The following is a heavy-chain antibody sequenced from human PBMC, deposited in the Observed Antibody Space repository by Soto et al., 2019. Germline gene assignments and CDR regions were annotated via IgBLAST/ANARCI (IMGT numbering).Heavy chain of an antibody. CDR2: IYYSGST. J-gene: IGHJ6*03. CDR3: ARVYSGYDSGYYYYYTDV. V-gene: IGHV4-59*01. Sequence: SETLSLTCTVSGGSISSYYWSWIRQPPGKGLEWIGYIYYSGSTNYNPSLKSRVTISVDTSKNQFSLKLSSVTAADTAVYYCARVYSGYDSGYYYYYTDVWGKGTTVTVSS. D-gene: IGHD5-12*01. CDR1: GGSISSYY.